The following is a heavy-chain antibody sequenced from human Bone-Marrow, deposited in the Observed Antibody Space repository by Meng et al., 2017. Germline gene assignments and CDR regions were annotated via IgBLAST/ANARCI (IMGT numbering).Heavy chain of an antibody. Sequence: GQLVGSGGGLVKAGVSLRLSCAASVFTFSSYSMNWVRQAPGKGLEWVSSISSSSSYIYYADSVKGRFTMSRDNSKNMVYLQMNSLRAEDTAVYYCARHYISSGWYGGFDPWGQGTLVTVSS. J-gene: IGHJ5*02. CDR2: ISSSSSYI. CDR1: VFTFSSYS. V-gene: IGHV3-21*04. D-gene: IGHD6-13*01. CDR3: ARHYISSGWYGGFDP.